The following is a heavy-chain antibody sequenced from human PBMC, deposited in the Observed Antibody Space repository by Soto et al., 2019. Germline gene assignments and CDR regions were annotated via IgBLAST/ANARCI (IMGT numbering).Heavy chain of an antibody. D-gene: IGHD1-1*01. CDR1: GLAFSSFG. CDR2: ISHDGSKK. CDR3: AKAWNHANYDVGTDA. J-gene: IGHJ6*04. Sequence: PGGSLRLSCVASGLAFSSFGMHWVRQAPGKGLEWVAFISHDGSKKKFVDSVKGRFTISRDDSGNTLYLQMNSLRADDTAVYFCAKAWNHANYDVGTDAWGKGTTVTVSS. V-gene: IGHV3-30*18.